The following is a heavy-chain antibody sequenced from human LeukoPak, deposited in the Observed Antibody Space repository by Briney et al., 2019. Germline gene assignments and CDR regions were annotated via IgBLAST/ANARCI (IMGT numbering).Heavy chain of an antibody. CDR3: AREGIAVAGNWFDP. D-gene: IGHD6-19*01. Sequence: PSETLSLTCTVSGXSISSYYWSWIRQPAGKGLEWIGRIYTSGSTNYNPSLKSRVTMSVDTSKNQFSLKLSPVTAADTAVYYCAREGIAVAGNWFDPWGQGTLVTVSS. CDR2: IYTSGST. J-gene: IGHJ5*02. CDR1: GXSISSYY. V-gene: IGHV4-4*07.